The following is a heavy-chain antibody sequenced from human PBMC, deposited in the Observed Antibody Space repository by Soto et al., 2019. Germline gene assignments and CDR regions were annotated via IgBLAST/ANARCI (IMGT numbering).Heavy chain of an antibody. J-gene: IGHJ6*03. V-gene: IGHV4-59*08. CDR1: GGSISSYY. D-gene: IGHD5-18*01. CDR3: ASLKLSSYYYYYMDV. Sequence: SETLSLTCTVSGGSISSYYWSWIRQPPGKGLEWIGYIYYSGSTNYNPSLKSRVTISVDTSKNQFSLKLSSVTAADTAVYYCASLKLSSYYYYYMDVWGKGTTVTVSS. CDR2: IYYSGST.